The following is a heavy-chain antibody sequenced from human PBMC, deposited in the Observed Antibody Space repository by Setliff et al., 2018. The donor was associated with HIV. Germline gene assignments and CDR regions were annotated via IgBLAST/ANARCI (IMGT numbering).Heavy chain of an antibody. Sequence: KASETLSLTCTVSGGSISGHYWSWIRQPPGKGLEWIAYIFYTGSTNYNPSLKSRFTISVDTSKNQFFLKLSSVTAADTAVYYCVRGYCSSTPCYDDYYYMDVRGKGSTVTVSS. D-gene: IGHD2-2*01. CDR3: VRGYCSSTPCYDDYYYMDV. V-gene: IGHV4-59*11. J-gene: IGHJ6*03. CDR2: IFYTGST. CDR1: GGSISGHY.